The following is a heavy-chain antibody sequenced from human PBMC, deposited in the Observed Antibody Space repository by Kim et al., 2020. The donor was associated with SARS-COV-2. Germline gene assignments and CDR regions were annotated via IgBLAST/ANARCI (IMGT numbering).Heavy chain of an antibody. V-gene: IGHV4-34*01. CDR3: ARGDGGIAAAGQLFYYYGMDV. J-gene: IGHJ6*02. CDR2: INHSGST. Sequence: SETLSLTCAVYGGSFSGYYWSWIRQPPGKGLEWIGEINHSGSTNYNPSLKSRVTISVDTSKNQFSLKLSSVTAADTAVYYCARGDGGIAAAGQLFYYYGMDVWGQGTTVTVSS. D-gene: IGHD6-13*01. CDR1: GGSFSGYY.